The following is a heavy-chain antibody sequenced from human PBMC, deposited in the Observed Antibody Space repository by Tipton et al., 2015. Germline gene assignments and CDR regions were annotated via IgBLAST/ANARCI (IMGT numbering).Heavy chain of an antibody. CDR2: LYFSGST. Sequence: TLSLTCTVSGGSINSHYWSWIRQPPGKGLEWIGSLYFSGSTYYNPSLKSRVTISIDRFKNQFSLKLTSVTAADTAVYYCACQDYDSLTRDYQTVDYWGQGTLVTVSS. V-gene: IGHV4-59*08. CDR3: ACQDYDSLTRDYQTVDY. D-gene: IGHD3-9*01. CDR1: GGSINSHY. J-gene: IGHJ4*02.